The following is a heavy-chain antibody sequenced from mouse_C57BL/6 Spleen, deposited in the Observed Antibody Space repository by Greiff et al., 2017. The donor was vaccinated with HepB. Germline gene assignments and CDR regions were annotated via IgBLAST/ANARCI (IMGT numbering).Heavy chain of an antibody. J-gene: IGHJ3*01. CDR2: IWSDGST. V-gene: IGHV2-6*03. Sequence: QVQLKESGPGLVAPSQSLSITCTVSGFSLTSYGVHWVRQPPGKGLEWLVGIWSDGSTTYNSALKSRLSLSKDNSKSQVFLKMNSLQTEDTARYYCARADSSGYVWFAYWGQGTLVTVSA. CDR1: GFSLTSYG. CDR3: ARADSSGYVWFAY. D-gene: IGHD3-2*02.